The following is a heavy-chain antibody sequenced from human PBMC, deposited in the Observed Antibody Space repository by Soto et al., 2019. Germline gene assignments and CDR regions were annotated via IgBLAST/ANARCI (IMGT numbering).Heavy chain of an antibody. CDR2: ISWNSGSI. V-gene: IGHV3-9*01. J-gene: IGHJ4*02. Sequence: EVQQMESGGGLVQPGRSLRLSCAASGFTFDDYARHWVRQAPGKGLEWVSGISWNSGSIGYADSVKGRFTISRDNAKNSLYLQMNRLRAEDTALYYCATERSSSWYRRPIDYWGQRTLVTVSS. D-gene: IGHD6-13*01. CDR1: GFTFDDYA. CDR3: ATERSSSWYRRPIDY.